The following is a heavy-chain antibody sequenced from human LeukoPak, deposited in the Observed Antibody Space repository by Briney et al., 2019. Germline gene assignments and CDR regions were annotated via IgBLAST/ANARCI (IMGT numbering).Heavy chain of an antibody. Sequence: ASVKVSCKASGYTFTSYYMHWVRQAPGQGLEWMGIINPSGGSTSYAQKFRGRVTMTRDMSTSTVYMELSSLRSEDTAVYYCARASYYYYYMDVWGKGTTVTVSS. J-gene: IGHJ6*03. CDR1: GYTFTSYY. CDR3: ARASYYYYYMDV. V-gene: IGHV1-46*01. CDR2: INPSGGST.